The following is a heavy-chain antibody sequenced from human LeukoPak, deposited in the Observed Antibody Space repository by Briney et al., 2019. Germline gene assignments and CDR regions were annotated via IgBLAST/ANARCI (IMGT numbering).Heavy chain of an antibody. CDR2: INHSGST. Sequence: SETLSLTCAVYGGSFSGYYWSWIRQPPGKGLEWIGEINHSGSTNYNPSLKSRVTISVDTSKNQFSLKLSSVTAADTAVYYCARVPGGFGELTYPDAFDIWGQGTMVTVSS. D-gene: IGHD3-10*01. CDR3: ARVPGGFGELTYPDAFDI. CDR1: GGSFSGYY. V-gene: IGHV4-34*01. J-gene: IGHJ3*02.